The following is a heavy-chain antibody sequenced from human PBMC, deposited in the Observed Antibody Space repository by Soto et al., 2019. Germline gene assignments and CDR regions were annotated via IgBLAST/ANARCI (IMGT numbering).Heavy chain of an antibody. CDR3: AREQWLAIFRYNYGMDV. Sequence: PSETLSLTCTVSGGTISNYYWSWIRQPPGKGMERIGYIYYSGSTNYNPSLKSRVTISVDTSKNQFSLKLSSVTAADTAVYYCAREQWLAIFRYNYGMDVWGQGTTVTVSS. CDR2: IYYSGST. D-gene: IGHD6-19*01. CDR1: GGTISNYY. J-gene: IGHJ6*02. V-gene: IGHV4-59*12.